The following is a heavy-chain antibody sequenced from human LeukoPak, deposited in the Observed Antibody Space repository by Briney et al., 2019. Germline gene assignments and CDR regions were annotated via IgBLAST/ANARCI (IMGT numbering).Heavy chain of an antibody. J-gene: IGHJ5*02. CDR2: IYTSGST. V-gene: IGHV4-61*02. D-gene: IGHD2-15*01. CDR3: ARGPGRLGYCSGGSCQGYWFDP. CDR1: GGSISSGSYY. Sequence: PSQTLSLTCTVSGGSISSGSYYWSWIRQPAGKGLEWNGRIYTSGSTNYNPSLKSRVTISVDTSKNQFSLKLSSVTAADTAVYYCARGPGRLGYCSGGSCQGYWFDPWGQGTLVTVSS.